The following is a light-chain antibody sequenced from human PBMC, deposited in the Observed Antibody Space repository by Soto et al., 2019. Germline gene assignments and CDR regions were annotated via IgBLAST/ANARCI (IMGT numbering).Light chain of an antibody. J-gene: IGKJ2*01. V-gene: IGKV2-28*01. CDR3: MQALQTPYT. CDR2: MGS. CDR1: QSLLHSNGYNY. Sequence: DIVMTQSPLSLPVTPGEPASISCRSSQSLLHSNGYNYLDWYLQKPGQSPQPLIYMGSNRASGVPDRFSGSGSGTDFTLKISRVEADDVGVFYCMQALQTPYTFGQGTKLEIK.